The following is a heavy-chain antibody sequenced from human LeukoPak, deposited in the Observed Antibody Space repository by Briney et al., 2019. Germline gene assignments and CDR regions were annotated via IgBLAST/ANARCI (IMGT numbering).Heavy chain of an antibody. Sequence: SETLSLTCTVSGASIDSGRYYWGWIRQPPGKGLEWIGSIHYSGTTHYNPSLKSRVTISKDTSNNQFSLKLSSVTAADMAVYYCARGTPYNPWGQGTLVTVSS. D-gene: IGHD4-11*01. CDR3: ARGTPYNP. V-gene: IGHV4-39*07. CDR2: IHYSGTT. CDR1: GASIDSGRYY. J-gene: IGHJ5*02.